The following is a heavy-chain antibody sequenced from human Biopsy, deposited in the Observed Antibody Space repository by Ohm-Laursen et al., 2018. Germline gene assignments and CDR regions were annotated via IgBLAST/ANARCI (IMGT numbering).Heavy chain of an antibody. CDR2: ISPSGATT. J-gene: IGHJ6*02. D-gene: IGHD2-2*01. V-gene: IGHV1-46*01. Sequence: SVKVSCKASGNTFATYHIHWVRQAPGQGLEWMGVISPSGATTSFSQKFQGRITMTRDTSTGTVYMDLNSLGSGDTAVYYCARAGVGPDGTDSYYYGMDVWGPGTTVTVSS. CDR1: GNTFATYH. CDR3: ARAGVGPDGTDSYYYGMDV.